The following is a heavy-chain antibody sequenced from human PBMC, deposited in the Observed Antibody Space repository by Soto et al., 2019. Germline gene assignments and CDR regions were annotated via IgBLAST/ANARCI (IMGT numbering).Heavy chain of an antibody. D-gene: IGHD3-10*01. CDR3: ATPILWFGEQYDAFDI. V-gene: IGHV3-15*01. CDR1: GFTFSNAW. CDR2: IKSKTDGGTT. J-gene: IGHJ3*02. Sequence: EVQLVESGGGLVKPGGSLRLSCAASGFTFSNAWMSWVRQAPGKGLEWVGRIKSKTDGGTTDYAAPVKGRFTISRDDSKNTLYLKMNSLKTEDTAVYYCATPILWFGEQYDAFDIWGQGTMVTVSS.